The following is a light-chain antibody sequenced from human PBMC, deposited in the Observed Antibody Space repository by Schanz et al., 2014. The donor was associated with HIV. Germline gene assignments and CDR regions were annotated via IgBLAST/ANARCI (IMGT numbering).Light chain of an antibody. CDR1: NSDVGGYNY. J-gene: IGLJ3*02. CDR3: SSYVDTYSVL. CDR2: EVS. V-gene: IGLV2-8*01. Sequence: QSALTQPPSASGSPGQSVTISCSGSNSDVGGYNYVSWYRQHPGKAPKLIIYEVSKRPSGVPDRFSGSKSGNTASLTVSGLQPEDEANYYCSSYVDTYSVLFGGGTKVTVL.